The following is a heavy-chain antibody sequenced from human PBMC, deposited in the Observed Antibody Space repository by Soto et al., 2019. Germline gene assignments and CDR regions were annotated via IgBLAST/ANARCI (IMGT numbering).Heavy chain of an antibody. D-gene: IGHD3-22*01. V-gene: IGHV3-30*03. CDR1: GFTFSSYG. CDR3: APGRDITMMP. CDR2: ISYDGSNK. Sequence: GGSLRLSCAASGFTFSSYGMHWVRQAPGKGLEWVAVISYDGSNKYYADSVKGRFTISRDNSKNTLYLQMNSLRAEDTAVYYCAPGRDITMMPWGQGTLVTVSS. J-gene: IGHJ5*02.